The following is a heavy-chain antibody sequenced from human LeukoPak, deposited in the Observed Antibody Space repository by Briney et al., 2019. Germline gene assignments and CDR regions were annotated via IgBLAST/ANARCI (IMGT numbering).Heavy chain of an antibody. CDR2: IYYSGST. CDR1: GGSISRSSYN. V-gene: IGHV4-39*07. D-gene: IGHD1-26*01. J-gene: IGHJ4*02. CDR3: ARDAAAAREWKLLYYFDY. Sequence: SETLSLTCTVSGGSISRSSYNWGWIRQPPGKGPEWIGSIYYSGSTYYNPSLKSRVTISIDTSKNQFSLRLSSVTAADTAVYYCARDAAAAREWKLLYYFDYWGQGTLVTVSS.